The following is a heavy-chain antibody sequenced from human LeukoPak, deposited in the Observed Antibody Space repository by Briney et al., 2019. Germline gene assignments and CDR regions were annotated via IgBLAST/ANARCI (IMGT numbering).Heavy chain of an antibody. D-gene: IGHD3-9*01. CDR1: GFTFSSYG. V-gene: IGHV3-23*01. CDR3: AKGDAYYDILTGLQYYYYYYMDV. CDR2: ISGSGGST. J-gene: IGHJ6*03. Sequence: GGSLRLSCAASGFTFSSYGMSWVRQAPGKGLEWVSAISGSGGSTYYADSVKGRFTICRDNSKNTLYLQMNSLRAEDTAVYYCAKGDAYYDILTGLQYYYYYYMDVWGKGTTVTISS.